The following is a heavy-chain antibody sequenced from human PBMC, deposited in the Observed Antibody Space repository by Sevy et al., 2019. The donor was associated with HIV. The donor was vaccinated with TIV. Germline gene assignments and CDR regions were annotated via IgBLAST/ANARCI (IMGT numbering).Heavy chain of an antibody. CDR3: ARRFMVRGVSGYYYYGMDV. CDR2: IYYSGST. J-gene: IGHJ6*02. CDR1: GGSISSYY. D-gene: IGHD3-10*01. Sequence: SETLSLTCTVSGGSISSYYWSWVRQPPGKGLEWIGYIYYSGSTHYTPSLKSRVTISVDTSKNQFSLKLSSVTAADTAVYYCARRFMVRGVSGYYYYGMDVWGQGTTVTVSS. V-gene: IGHV4-59*08.